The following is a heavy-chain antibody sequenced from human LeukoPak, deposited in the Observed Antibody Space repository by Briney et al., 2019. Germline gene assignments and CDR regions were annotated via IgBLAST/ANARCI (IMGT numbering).Heavy chain of an antibody. J-gene: IGHJ4*02. Sequence: GGSLRLSCAASGFTFSNYGMHWVRQAPGKGLEWVALISFDGSQKYYADSVKGRFTISRDNSKSTVYLQMNSLRVEDAAVYYCVRPVGMATSGYWGQGTLVTVSS. CDR3: VRPVGMATSGY. D-gene: IGHD5-24*01. CDR2: ISFDGSQK. V-gene: IGHV3-30*02. CDR1: GFTFSNYG.